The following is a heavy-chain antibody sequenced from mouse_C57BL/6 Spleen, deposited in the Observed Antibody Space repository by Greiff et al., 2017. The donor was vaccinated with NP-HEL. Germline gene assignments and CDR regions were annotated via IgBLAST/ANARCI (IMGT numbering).Heavy chain of an antibody. CDR2: LSSGGSYT. Sequence: EVNVVESGGDLVKPGGSLKLSCAASGFTFSSYGMSWVRQTPDKRLEWVATLSSGGSYTYYPDSVKGRFTISRDNAKNTLYLQMSSLKSEDTAMYYCARQEGYSNYSWFAYWGQGTLVTVSA. D-gene: IGHD2-5*01. CDR1: GFTFSSYG. J-gene: IGHJ3*01. CDR3: ARQEGYSNYSWFAY. V-gene: IGHV5-6*01.